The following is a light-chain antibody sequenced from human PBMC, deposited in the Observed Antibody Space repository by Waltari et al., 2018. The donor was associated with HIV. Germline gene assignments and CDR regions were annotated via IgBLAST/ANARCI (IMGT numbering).Light chain of an antibody. Sequence: DIQMTQSPSSLSASVGDRVTISCRATQDIGKFLAWYQQTPGKVPNLLIYSTSTLQSGVPSRFSGSGSGTDFTLTISSLQPEDVATYFCQNYNSVPLTFGQGTKVEI. V-gene: IGKV1-27*01. CDR1: QDIGKF. J-gene: IGKJ1*01. CDR3: QNYNSVPLT. CDR2: STS.